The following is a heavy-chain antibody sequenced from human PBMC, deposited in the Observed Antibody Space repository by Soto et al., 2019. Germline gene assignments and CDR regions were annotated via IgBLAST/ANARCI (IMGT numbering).Heavy chain of an antibody. CDR2: IDPSDSQT. CDR1: GNSFAGYW. Sequence: GESLHISCKGSGNSFAGYWITWVRQKPGKGLEWMGRIDPSDSQTYYSPSFRGHVTISVTKSITTVFLQWSSLRASDTAMYYCARQIYDSDTGPNFQYYFDSWGQGTPVTVSS. V-gene: IGHV5-10-1*01. CDR3: ARQIYDSDTGPNFQYYFDS. D-gene: IGHD3-22*01. J-gene: IGHJ4*02.